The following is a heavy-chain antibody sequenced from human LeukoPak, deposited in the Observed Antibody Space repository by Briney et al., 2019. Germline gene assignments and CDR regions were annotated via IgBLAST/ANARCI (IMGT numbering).Heavy chain of an antibody. V-gene: IGHV3-30*18. J-gene: IGHJ4*02. D-gene: IGHD3-22*01. CDR2: ISYDGSNK. Sequence: GGSLRLSCAASGFTFSSYGMHWVRQAPGKGLEWVAVISYDGSNKYYADSVKGRFTTSRDNSKNTLYLQMHSLSAEDTAVYYCAKDRDSSGYTGRDYWGQGTLVTVSS. CDR3: AKDRDSSGYTGRDY. CDR1: GFTFSSYG.